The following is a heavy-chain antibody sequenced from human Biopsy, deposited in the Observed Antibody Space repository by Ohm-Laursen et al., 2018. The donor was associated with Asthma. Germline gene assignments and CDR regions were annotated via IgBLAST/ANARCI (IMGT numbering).Heavy chain of an antibody. D-gene: IGHD3-3*01. V-gene: IGHV3-21*01. CDR1: GFTFSSYS. Sequence: GSLRLSCAASGFTFSSYSMNRVRQAPGKGLEWVSSISSSSSYIYYADSVKGRFTISRDNAKNSLYLQMNSLRAEDTAVYYCARVDTIFGVVIPIYYYYGMDVWGQGTTVTVSS. CDR2: ISSSSSYI. J-gene: IGHJ6*02. CDR3: ARVDTIFGVVIPIYYYYGMDV.